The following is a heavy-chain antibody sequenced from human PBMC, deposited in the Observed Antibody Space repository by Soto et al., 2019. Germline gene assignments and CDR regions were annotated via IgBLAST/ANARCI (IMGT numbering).Heavy chain of an antibody. CDR3: AREGEQYCSSSSCPSTYYYYYGMDV. J-gene: IGHJ6*02. D-gene: IGHD2-15*01. Sequence: GASVKVSCKASGGTFSSYAISWVRQAPGHGLEWMVGIIPIFGTANYAQKFQGRFTTTADKSTSTAYMELSSLRSEDTAVYYCAREGEQYCSSSSCPSTYYYYYGMDVRGQGTTVTVSS. V-gene: IGHV1-69*06. CDR1: GGTFSSYA. CDR2: IIPIFGTA.